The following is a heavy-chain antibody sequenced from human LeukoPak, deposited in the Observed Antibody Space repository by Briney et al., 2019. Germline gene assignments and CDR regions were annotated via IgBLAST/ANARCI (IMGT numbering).Heavy chain of an antibody. CDR3: ARLEGGYSYGLSWFDP. D-gene: IGHD5-18*01. J-gene: IGHJ5*02. Sequence: GGSLRLSCAASGFTFSSYSMNWVRQAPGKGLERVSSISSSSRNIYYADSVKGRFTIYRENAKNSLYLQMNSLRAEDTAVYYCARLEGGYSYGLSWFDPWGQGTLVTVSS. CDR1: GFTFSSYS. V-gene: IGHV3-21*01. CDR2: ISSSSRNI.